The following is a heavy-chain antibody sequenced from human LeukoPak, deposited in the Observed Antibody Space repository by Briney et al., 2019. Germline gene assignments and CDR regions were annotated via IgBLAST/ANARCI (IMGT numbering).Heavy chain of an antibody. J-gene: IGHJ3*01. V-gene: IGHV3-33*01. D-gene: IGHD6-25*01. CDR1: GFSFSSYG. CDR3: ARDSAADDNDFDV. CDR2: IWSHGNRK. Sequence: GGSLRLSCIPSGFSFSSYGMHWVRLAPGKGLEWVAVIWSHGNRKHHSDSVEGRFAISRDNSKNILYLQMNNLRAEDTALYYCARDSAADDNDFDVWGQGTMVTVSS.